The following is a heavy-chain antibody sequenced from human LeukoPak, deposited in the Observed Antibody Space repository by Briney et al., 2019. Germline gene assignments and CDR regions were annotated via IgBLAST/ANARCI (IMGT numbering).Heavy chain of an antibody. Sequence: GASVKVSCKASGGTFSSYAISWVRQAPGQGLEWMGGIIPIFGTANYAQKFQGSVTITADESTSTAYMELSSLRSEDAAVYYCAREPYCSSTSCPASNWFDPWGQGTLVTVSS. J-gene: IGHJ5*02. D-gene: IGHD2-2*01. CDR2: IIPIFGTA. CDR1: GGTFSSYA. V-gene: IGHV1-69*13. CDR3: AREPYCSSTSCPASNWFDP.